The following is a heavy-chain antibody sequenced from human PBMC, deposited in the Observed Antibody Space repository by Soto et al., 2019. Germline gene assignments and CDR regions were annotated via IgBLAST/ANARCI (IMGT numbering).Heavy chain of an antibody. J-gene: IGHJ4*02. V-gene: IGHV4-31*03. D-gene: IGHD4-17*01. Sequence: QVQLQESGPGLVKPSQTLSLTCTVSCGSISSDGYYWSWIRQHPRKGLEWIGYIYYSGSAYYNPSLKSRVSISVDTSKDQFSLKLTSVTAADTAVYYCARDPSGDYPDYWGQGTLVTVSS. CDR1: CGSISSDGYY. CDR2: IYYSGSA. CDR3: ARDPSGDYPDY.